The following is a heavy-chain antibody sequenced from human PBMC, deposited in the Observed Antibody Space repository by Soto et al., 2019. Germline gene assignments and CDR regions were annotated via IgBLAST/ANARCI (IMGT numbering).Heavy chain of an antibody. D-gene: IGHD3-22*01. CDR1: GFTFSSYG. V-gene: IGHV3-30*18. J-gene: IGHJ4*02. Sequence: PGGSLRLSCAASGFTFSSYGMHWVRQAPGKGLEWVAVISYDGSNKYYADSVKGQFTISRDNSKNTLYLQMNSLRAEDTAVYYCANIGDYYDRSGYYFHYWGQGTLVSGSS. CDR3: ANIGDYYDRSGYYFHY. CDR2: ISYDGSNK.